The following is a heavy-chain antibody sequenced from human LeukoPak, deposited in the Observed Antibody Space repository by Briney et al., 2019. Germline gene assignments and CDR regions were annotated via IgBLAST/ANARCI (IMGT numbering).Heavy chain of an antibody. CDR2: ISSSSSYI. CDR3: ARDPYGSGAPAGS. CDR1: GFTFSSYS. V-gene: IGHV3-21*01. J-gene: IGHJ5*02. Sequence: GGSLRLPCAASGFTFSSYSMNWVRQAPGKGLEWVSSISSSSSYIYYADSVKGRFTISRDNAKNSLYLQMNSLRAEDTAVYYCARDPYGSGAPAGSWGQGTLVTVSS. D-gene: IGHD3-10*01.